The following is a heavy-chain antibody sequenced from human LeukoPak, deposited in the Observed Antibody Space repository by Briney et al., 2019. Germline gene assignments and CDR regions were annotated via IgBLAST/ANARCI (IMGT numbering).Heavy chain of an antibody. CDR1: GGSFSGYY. V-gene: IGHV4-34*04. D-gene: IGHD3-22*01. CDR2: INHSGST. CDR3: ARSGSSGYYY. Sequence: SETLSLTCAVYGGSFSGYYWSWIRQPPGKGLEWIGEINHSGSTNHNPSLKSRATISVDTSKNQISLKLSSVTAADTAVYYCARSGSSGYYYWGQGTLVTVSS. J-gene: IGHJ4*02.